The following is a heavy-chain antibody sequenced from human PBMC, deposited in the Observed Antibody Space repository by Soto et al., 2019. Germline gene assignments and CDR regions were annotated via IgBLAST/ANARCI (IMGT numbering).Heavy chain of an antibody. Sequence: QVQMQESGPGLVNPSETLSLTCSVSGSAMEGHYWTWVRQSPGEGLEWIGYVHSSGSSTYNPSTNYNPSLKSRVSMSIDMSENHFSPDLRFVTAADTAIYYCTRGEGDADWFVQFDHWGLGTLVTVSS. D-gene: IGHD3-9*01. CDR1: GSAMEGHY. CDR3: TRGEGDADWFVQFDH. CDR2: VHSSGSSTYNPST. J-gene: IGHJ4*02. V-gene: IGHV4-59*11.